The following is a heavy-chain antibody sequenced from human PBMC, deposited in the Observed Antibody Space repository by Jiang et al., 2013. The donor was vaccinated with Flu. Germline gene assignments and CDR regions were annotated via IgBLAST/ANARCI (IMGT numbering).Heavy chain of an antibody. Sequence: SLKSRVTISVDTSKNQXSLKLSSVTAADTAVYYCAREVYGSGSYPPGDYWGQGTLVTVSS. D-gene: IGHD3-10*01. J-gene: IGHJ4*02. V-gene: IGHV4-30-2*05. CDR3: AREVYGSGSYPPGDY.